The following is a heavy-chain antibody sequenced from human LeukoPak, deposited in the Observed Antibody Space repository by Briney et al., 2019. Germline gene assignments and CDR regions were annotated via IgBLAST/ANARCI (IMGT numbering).Heavy chain of an antibody. D-gene: IGHD3-10*01. CDR2: IYYSGST. V-gene: IGHV4-61*01. CDR1: GGSISSSSYY. J-gene: IGHJ4*02. CDR3: ARAFGFGELGDY. Sequence: PSETLSLTCTVSGGSISSSSYYWSWIRQPPGKGLEWIGYIYYSGSTNYNPSLKSRVTISVDTSKNQFSLKLSSVTAADTAVYYCARAFGFGELGDYWGQGTLVTVSS.